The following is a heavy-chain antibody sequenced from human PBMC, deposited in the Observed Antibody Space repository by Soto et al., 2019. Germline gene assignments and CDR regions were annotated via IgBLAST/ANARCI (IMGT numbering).Heavy chain of an antibody. V-gene: IGHV3-30-3*01. D-gene: IGHD5-18*01. CDR3: ARVPWIERAYLDH. CDR2: ISYDGSNK. CDR1: GFTFSSYA. Sequence: QVQLVESGGGVVQPGRSLRLSCAASGFTFSSYAMDWVRQAPGKGLECVAIISYDGSNKYYADSVKGRFIVSRDNSKNTFYLQMNSLRAEDTAVYYCARVPWIERAYLDHWGQGTLVTVSS. J-gene: IGHJ4*02.